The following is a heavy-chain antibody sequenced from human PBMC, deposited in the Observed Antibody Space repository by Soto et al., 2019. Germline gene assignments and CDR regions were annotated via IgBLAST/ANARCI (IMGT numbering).Heavy chain of an antibody. V-gene: IGHV4-61*01. CDR2: VYYSGTT. CDR1: GGSVSDKTYY. CDR3: ARTTAVPNSLRSRYFFDY. J-gene: IGHJ4*02. Sequence: SETLSLTCSVSGGSVSDKTYYWSWIRQPPGKRLEWIGYVYYSGTTNYNPSLKSRVTISVDLSKNQFSLRLSSVTTADTALYYCARTTAVPNSLRSRYFFDYWGQGTLVTVS. D-gene: IGHD4-17*01.